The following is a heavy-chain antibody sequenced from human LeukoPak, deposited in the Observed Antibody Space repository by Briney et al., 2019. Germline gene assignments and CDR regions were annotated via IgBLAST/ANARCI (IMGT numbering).Heavy chain of an antibody. V-gene: IGHV3-30*03. CDR2: ISYDGSNK. D-gene: IGHD2-15*01. CDR1: GFTFSSYG. Sequence: PGGSLRLSCAASGFTFSSYGMHWVRQAPGKGLEWVAVISYDGSNKYYADSVKGRFTISRDNSKNTLYLQMNSLRAEDTAVYYCARENDMGYCSGGRCYKGYNAMDVWGQGTTVTVSS. CDR3: ARENDMGYCSGGRCYKGYNAMDV. J-gene: IGHJ6*02.